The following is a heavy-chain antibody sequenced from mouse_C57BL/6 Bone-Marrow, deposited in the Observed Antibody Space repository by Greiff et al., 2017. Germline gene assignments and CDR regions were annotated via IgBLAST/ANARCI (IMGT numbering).Heavy chain of an antibody. D-gene: IGHD3-1*01. CDR3: TTYSPYAMDY. Sequence: DVQLQESGAELVRPGASVKLSCTASGFNIKDDYMHWVKQRPEQGLEWIGWIDPENGDTVYASKFQGKATITADTSSNTAYLQLSSLTSEDTAVYYCTTYSPYAMDYWGQGTSVTVSA. V-gene: IGHV14-4*01. CDR1: GFNIKDDY. CDR2: IDPENGDT. J-gene: IGHJ4*01.